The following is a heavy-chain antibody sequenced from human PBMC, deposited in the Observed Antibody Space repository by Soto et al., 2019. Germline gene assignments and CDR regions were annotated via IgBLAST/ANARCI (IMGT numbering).Heavy chain of an antibody. V-gene: IGHV4-38-2*02. CDR3: ARATSGDSRFYYYGLDV. Sequence: ERLCLTGIVSGYSIRSGYYWCWVRQPPGKGLEWIGSIYHSGNTFYNPSLKSRVTISVDTSKNQFSLELSSVTAADTAVYYCARATSGDSRFYYYGLDVWGQGTTVTVS. CDR2: IYHSGNT. D-gene: IGHD2-21*02. J-gene: IGHJ6*02. CDR1: GYSIRSGYY.